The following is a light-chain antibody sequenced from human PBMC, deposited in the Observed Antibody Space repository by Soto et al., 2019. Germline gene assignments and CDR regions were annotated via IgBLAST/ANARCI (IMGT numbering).Light chain of an antibody. J-gene: IGKJ1*01. CDR2: KAS. Sequence: DMQITQSPSTLSASIGDRVTITCRASQSIDSWLACYQQRSGKPPILLIYKASTLASGVPSRFSGSGSGTEFTLTIHSLQPDDFATYYCQQYQIYSGTFGQGTKVEI. V-gene: IGKV1-5*03. CDR3: QQYQIYSGT. CDR1: QSIDSW.